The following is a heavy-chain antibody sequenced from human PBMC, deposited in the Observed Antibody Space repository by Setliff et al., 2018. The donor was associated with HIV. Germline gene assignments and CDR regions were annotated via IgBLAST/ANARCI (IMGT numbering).Heavy chain of an antibody. CDR1: GGTFSSYA. Sequence: ASVKVSCKASGGTFSSYAISWVRQAPGQGLEWMGGIIPIFGTANYAQKFQGRVTITADESTSTAYMELSSLRSEDTAVYYCARADYDGSGYDAFDIWGQGTMVTVSS. V-gene: IGHV1-69*13. J-gene: IGHJ3*02. CDR3: ARADYDGSGYDAFDI. CDR2: IIPIFGTA. D-gene: IGHD3-22*01.